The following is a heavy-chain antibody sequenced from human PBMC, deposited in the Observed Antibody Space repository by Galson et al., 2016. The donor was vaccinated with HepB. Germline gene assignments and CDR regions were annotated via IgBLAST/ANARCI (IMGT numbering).Heavy chain of an antibody. Sequence: SLRLSCAASGFIFRQSRMSWVRQAPGKGLEWVSTISASGDNTYYADSVQGRFTVSRDNSKNTLYLQMNSLRADDTAVYYCAKFLGGYDGFDYWGQRILVTVSS. J-gene: IGHJ4*02. CDR1: GFIFRQSR. V-gene: IGHV3-23*01. D-gene: IGHD5-12*01. CDR2: ISASGDNT. CDR3: AKFLGGYDGFDY.